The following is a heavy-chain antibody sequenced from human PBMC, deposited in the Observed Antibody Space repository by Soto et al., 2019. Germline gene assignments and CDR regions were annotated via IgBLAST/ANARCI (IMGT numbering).Heavy chain of an antibody. CDR2: INGYNGDT. Sequence: QGHLVQSGGEVKKHGASVKVSCKDSGYTFNRYGISWVRQAPGQGLEWMGWINGYNGDTNYAQDVQGRVSMPIDTSRRTGYMGLRSLTSDATAVYYCAKNGQPPYDYYGLAVLGQGTTVTVSS. CDR3: AKNGQPPYDYYGLAV. CDR1: GYTFNRYG. J-gene: IGHJ6*02. V-gene: IGHV1-18*01. D-gene: IGHD2-8*01.